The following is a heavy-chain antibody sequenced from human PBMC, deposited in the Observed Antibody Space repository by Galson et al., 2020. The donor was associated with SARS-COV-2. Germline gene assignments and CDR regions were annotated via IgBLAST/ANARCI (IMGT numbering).Heavy chain of an antibody. CDR2: IWYDGSTK. Sequence: TGGPLRLSCAASGLTLSSYGMPWVRQAPGKGLGWVAIIWYDGSTKYYADSVKARFTIPRDNSKNTLYLQMNSLRAEDTAVYYCARIPMITVGGVIGRGCYGMDVWGQGTTVTVS. CDR1: GLTLSSYG. J-gene: IGHJ6*02. V-gene: IGHV3-33*01. CDR3: ARIPMITVGGVIGRGCYGMDV. D-gene: IGHD3-16*02.